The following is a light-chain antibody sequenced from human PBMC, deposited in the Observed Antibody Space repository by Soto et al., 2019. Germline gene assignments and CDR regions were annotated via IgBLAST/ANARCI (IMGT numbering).Light chain of an antibody. CDR1: QSVTSTY. V-gene: IGKV3-20*01. CDR2: GAS. CDR3: QQYGSSPLT. Sequence: EIVLTQSPGTLSLSPGERATLSCRASQSVTSTYLAWYQQKPGQPPRLLIYGASSRATGIPDRFSGSGSVTDFTLTISRLATEDFAVYYCQQYGSSPLTFGQGTKVDIK. J-gene: IGKJ1*01.